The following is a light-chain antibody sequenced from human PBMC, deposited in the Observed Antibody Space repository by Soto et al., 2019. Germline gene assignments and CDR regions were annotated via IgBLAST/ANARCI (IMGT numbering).Light chain of an antibody. CDR3: MQGTHWPKT. Sequence: DVVLTQSPLSLPVTLGQPASISCTSSQSLVSSDGNTYLHWFQQRPGHSPRHLIYKISNRDSGVPDRFRDSGSGTDFTLEISRVEAEDVGLYYCMQGTHWPKTFGQGTKVEIK. V-gene: IGKV2-30*01. J-gene: IGKJ1*01. CDR2: KIS. CDR1: QSLVSSDGNTY.